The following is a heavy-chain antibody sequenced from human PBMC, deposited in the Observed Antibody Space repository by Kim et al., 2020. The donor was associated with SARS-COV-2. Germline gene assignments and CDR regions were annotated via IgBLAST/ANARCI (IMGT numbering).Heavy chain of an antibody. Sequence: SETLSLTCTVSGGSVSSGSYYWSWIRQPPGKGLEWIGYIYYSGSTNYNPSLKSRVTISVDTSKNQFSLKLSSVTAADTAVYYCARTNIVVVPAAPRAHPPDKHYYFDYWGQGTLVTVSS. CDR1: GGSVSSGSYY. V-gene: IGHV4-61*01. J-gene: IGHJ4*02. CDR3: ARTNIVVVPAAPRAHPPDKHYYFDY. CDR2: IYYSGST. D-gene: IGHD2-2*01.